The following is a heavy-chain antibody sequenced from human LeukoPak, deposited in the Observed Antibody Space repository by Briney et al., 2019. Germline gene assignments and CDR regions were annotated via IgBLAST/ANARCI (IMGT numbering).Heavy chain of an antibody. D-gene: IGHD3-22*01. CDR3: AREDFHFDSSGYYSAPYFDS. CDR1: GYTFTDYA. V-gene: IGHV7-4-1*02. Sequence: GASVKVSCKASGYTFTDYAINWVRQAPGQGLEWMGWINTNTGNPTYAQGFTGRFVFSLDTSVSTAYLQISSLKAEDTAVYSRAREDFHFDSSGYYSAPYFDSWGQGSLVTVSS. CDR2: INTNTGNP. J-gene: IGHJ4*02.